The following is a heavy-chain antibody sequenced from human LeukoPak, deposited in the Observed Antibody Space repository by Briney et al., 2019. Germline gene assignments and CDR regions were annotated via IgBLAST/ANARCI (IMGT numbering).Heavy chain of an antibody. CDR1: GVSISSSSYY. CDR2: IYYSGST. Sequence: SETLSLTCTVSGVSISSSSYYWRWIRQPPGKGLEGIGYIYYSGSTNYNPSLKSRVTISVDTSKNQFSLKLSSVTAADTAVYYCTRGREWEPKVFDYWGQGTLVTVSS. V-gene: IGHV4-61*01. J-gene: IGHJ4*02. D-gene: IGHD1-26*01. CDR3: TRGREWEPKVFDY.